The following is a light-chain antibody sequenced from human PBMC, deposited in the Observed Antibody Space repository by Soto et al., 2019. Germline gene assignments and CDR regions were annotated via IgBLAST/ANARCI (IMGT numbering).Light chain of an antibody. Sequence: EMVMTQSPATLSVSPGERGTLSCRASQSVSSNLAWYQQKPGQAPRLLIYGASTRATGIPARFSGSGSGAEFTLTISGRQSEDFAVYYCQQYNKWPYTFGQGTNLEIK. CDR3: QQYNKWPYT. CDR1: QSVSSN. CDR2: GAS. J-gene: IGKJ2*01. V-gene: IGKV3-15*01.